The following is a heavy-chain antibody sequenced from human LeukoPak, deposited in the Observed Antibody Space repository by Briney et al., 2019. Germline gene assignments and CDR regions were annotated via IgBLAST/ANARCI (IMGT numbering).Heavy chain of an antibody. J-gene: IGHJ4*02. Sequence: PSETLSLTCTVSGGSISNGDYYWGWIRQPPGKGLEWIGSIYYSGSTYYNPSLKSRVTISVDTSKNQFSLKLSSVTAEDTAVYYCAKVGALLWFGELFNDYYFDYWGQGTLVTVSS. V-gene: IGHV4-39*07. D-gene: IGHD3-10*01. CDR3: AKVGALLWFGELFNDYYFDY. CDR2: IYYSGST. CDR1: GGSISNGDYY.